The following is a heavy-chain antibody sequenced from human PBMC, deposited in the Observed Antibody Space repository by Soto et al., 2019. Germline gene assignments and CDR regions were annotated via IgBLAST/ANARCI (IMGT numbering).Heavy chain of an antibody. CDR3: AREEWTNPYFDY. CDR1: GGSISSYY. CDR2: IYYSGST. Sequence: QVQLQESGPGLVKPSETLSLTCTVSGGSISSYYWSWIRQPPGKGLEWIGYIYYSGSTNYNPSLKSRVTISVDTSKNQFSLKLSSVTAADTAVYYCAREEWTNPYFDYWGQGTLVTVSS. D-gene: IGHD3-3*01. J-gene: IGHJ4*02. V-gene: IGHV4-59*01.